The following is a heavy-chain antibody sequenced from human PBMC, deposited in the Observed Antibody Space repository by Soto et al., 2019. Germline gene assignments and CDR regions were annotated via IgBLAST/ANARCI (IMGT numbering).Heavy chain of an antibody. CDR1: GFTFKNHG. CDR2: VSYLGSEK. V-gene: IGHV3-30*18. Sequence: QVQLVESGGGVVQPGNSLRLSCAASGFTFKNHGIHWVRQSPGKGLEWVALVSYLGSEKYYSDSVKGRFSVSRDNSKNIVYLQMNRLRPEDTALYYGAKVRLLRTYYFVSWGQGTRVAVSS. J-gene: IGHJ4*02. CDR3: AKVRLLRTYYFVS. D-gene: IGHD2-15*01.